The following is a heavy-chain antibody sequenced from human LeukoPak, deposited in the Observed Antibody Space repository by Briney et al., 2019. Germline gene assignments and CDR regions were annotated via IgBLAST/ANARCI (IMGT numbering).Heavy chain of an antibody. Sequence: SETLSLTCTVSGGSVSSYYWSWIRQPPGKGLEWIGYIYYSGSTNYNPSLKSRATISVDTSKNQFSLKLSSVTAADTAVYYCARAERVGGVIIDGLDYWGQGTLVTVSS. D-gene: IGHD3-10*01. CDR2: IYYSGST. V-gene: IGHV4-59*02. CDR3: ARAERVGGVIIDGLDY. CDR1: GGSVSSYY. J-gene: IGHJ4*02.